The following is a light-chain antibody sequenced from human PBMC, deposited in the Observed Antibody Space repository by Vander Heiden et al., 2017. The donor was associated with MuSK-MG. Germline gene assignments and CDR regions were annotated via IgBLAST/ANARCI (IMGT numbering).Light chain of an antibody. CDR2: TAS. CDR1: QSIGNS. V-gene: IGKV1-5*03. J-gene: IGKJ1*01. Sequence: DIQMTQSPSTLSASVGDRVTITCRASQSIGNSLAWYQQKPGKAPKVLIYTASRLQSGVPSRFSGSGSGTEFTLTISSLQPEELATYYCRDDSNYFRTFGQGTMVE. CDR3: RDDSNYFRT.